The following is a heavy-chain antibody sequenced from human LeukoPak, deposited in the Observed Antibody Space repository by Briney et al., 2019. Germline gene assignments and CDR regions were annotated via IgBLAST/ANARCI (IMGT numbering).Heavy chain of an antibody. Sequence: GGSLRLSCAASGLAVSINYMRWVRQAPGKGLEWVSFMYADGSTDYADSVKGRFTISIDNSKNTLYLQMNSLRVEDTAVYYCASYPSSSTHWGRETLVTVSS. CDR2: MYADGST. CDR3: ASYPSSSTH. V-gene: IGHV3-53*01. CDR1: GLAVSINY. J-gene: IGHJ4*02.